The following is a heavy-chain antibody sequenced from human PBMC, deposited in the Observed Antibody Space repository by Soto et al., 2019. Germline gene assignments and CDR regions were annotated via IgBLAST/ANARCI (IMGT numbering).Heavy chain of an antibody. CDR2: INPGNGNT. Sequence: QVQVVQSGAEVKKPGASVKVSCKASGYTFTSYAMHWVRQAPGQRLEWMGWINPGNGNTKNSQKFQGRVTITRDTFASTVYMELSSLRSEDTAVYYCAGGASSVTTFYFDLWGRGTLVTVSS. CDR1: GYTFTSYA. J-gene: IGHJ2*01. CDR3: AGGASSVTTFYFDL. V-gene: IGHV1-3*01. D-gene: IGHD4-17*01.